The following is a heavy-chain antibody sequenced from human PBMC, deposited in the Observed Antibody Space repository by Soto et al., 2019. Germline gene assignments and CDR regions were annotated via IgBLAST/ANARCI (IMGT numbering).Heavy chain of an antibody. CDR2: ISYDGSNK. J-gene: IGHJ6*02. V-gene: IGHV3-30-3*01. Sequence: GGSLRLSCAASGFTFSSYAMHWVRQAPGKGLEWVAVISYDGSNKYYADSVKGRFTISRDNSKNTLYLQMNSLRAEDTAVYYCARDPGVRWGPSHPPNYYYGMDVWGQGTTVTVSS. CDR3: ARDPGVRWGPSHPPNYYYGMDV. D-gene: IGHD4-17*01. CDR1: GFTFSSYA.